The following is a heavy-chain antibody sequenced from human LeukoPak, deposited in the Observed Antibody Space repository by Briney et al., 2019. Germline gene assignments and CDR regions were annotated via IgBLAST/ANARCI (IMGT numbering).Heavy chain of an antibody. J-gene: IGHJ4*02. D-gene: IGHD4-4*01. CDR2: ITSSGTYK. V-gene: IGHV3-21*01. CDR3: ARDCSNSERGDY. Sequence: GGSLRLSCAASGFTFSGYSMNWVRQAPGKGLQWVSSITSSGTYKYYADSLKGRFDISRDTTKNSLYLQMSSLRVDDTAIYYCARDCSNSERGDYWGQGTLVTVS. CDR1: GFTFSGYS.